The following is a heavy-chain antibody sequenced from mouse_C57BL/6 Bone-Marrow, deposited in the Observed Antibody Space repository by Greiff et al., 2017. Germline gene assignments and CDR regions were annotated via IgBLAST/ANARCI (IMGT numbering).Heavy chain of an antibody. V-gene: IGHV3-1*01. D-gene: IGHD1-1*01. J-gene: IGHJ1*03. CDR1: GYSITSGYD. CDR2: ISYSGST. Sequence: EVKLQESGPGMVKPSQSLSLTCTVTGYSITSGYDWHWIRHFPGNKLEWMGYISYSGSTNYNPSLKSRISITHDTSKNHFFLKLNSVTTEDTATYYCARDPGDYYGSRWYFDVWGTGTTVTVSS. CDR3: ARDPGDYYGSRWYFDV.